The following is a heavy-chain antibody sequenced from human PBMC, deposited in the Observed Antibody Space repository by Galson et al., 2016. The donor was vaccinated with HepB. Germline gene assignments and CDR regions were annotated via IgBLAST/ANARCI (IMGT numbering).Heavy chain of an antibody. CDR2: INADGTAT. CDR3: TRETRWYFDL. Sequence: SLRLSCAVSGLDFRRYWKHWVRQTPGKGLVWVSRINADGTATGYADSVKGRFTISRDDAKNTLYLQMNTLRVEDTAVYYCTRETRWYFDLWGRGTLLTVSS. CDR1: GLDFRRYW. V-gene: IGHV3-74*01. J-gene: IGHJ2*01.